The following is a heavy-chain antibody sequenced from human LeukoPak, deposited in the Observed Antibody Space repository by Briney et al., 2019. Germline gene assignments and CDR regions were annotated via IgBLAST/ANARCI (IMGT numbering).Heavy chain of an antibody. CDR1: GFTFSNYY. J-gene: IGHJ4*02. Sequence: GGSLRLSCAASGFTFSNYYMSWIRQTPGGGLEWVSYIFRGDGPISYADSVKGRFTISRDNAKNSLSLQMSSLRAEDTAVYFCARTSSHYFDSWGQGTLVTVSS. CDR2: IFRGDGPI. V-gene: IGHV3-11*01. D-gene: IGHD2-2*01. CDR3: ARTSSHYFDS.